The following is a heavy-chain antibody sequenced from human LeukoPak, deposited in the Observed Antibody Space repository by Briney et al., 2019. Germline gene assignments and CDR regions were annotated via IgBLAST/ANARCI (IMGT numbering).Heavy chain of an antibody. CDR2: VSWNSDRI. D-gene: IGHD2/OR15-2a*01. V-gene: IGHV3-9*01. CDR1: GFKFDYNA. J-gene: IGHJ4*02. CDR3: AREEYDN. Sequence: GGSLRLSCVASGFKFDYNAMHWVRQVPGKGLEWVSGVSWNSDRIDYADSVKGRFTIYRDNAKNTLYLRMNSLRADDTAVYFCAREEYDNWGQGTLVTVSS.